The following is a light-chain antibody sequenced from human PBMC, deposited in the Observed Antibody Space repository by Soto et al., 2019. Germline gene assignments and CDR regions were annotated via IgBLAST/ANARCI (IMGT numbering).Light chain of an antibody. J-gene: IGKJ1*01. CDR1: QSMGSN. CDR2: GAS. CDR3: LQYHNLWA. V-gene: IGKV3-15*01. Sequence: EIVMTQSPATMSVSPGERATLSCRASQSMGSNVAWYQQKPGQAPRLLIYGASTRAAGIPARFSGSGSGTEFTLTITSLQSEDFAVYSCLQYHNLWAFGQGTKVDIK.